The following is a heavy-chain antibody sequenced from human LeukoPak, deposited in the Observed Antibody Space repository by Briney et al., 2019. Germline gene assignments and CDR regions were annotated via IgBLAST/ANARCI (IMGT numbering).Heavy chain of an antibody. J-gene: IGHJ4*02. CDR1: GFTFDDYG. D-gene: IGHD6-13*01. CDR2: INWNGGST. V-gene: IGHV3-20*04. Sequence: PGGSLRLSCAASGFTFDDYGMSWVRQAPGKGLEWVSGINWNGGSTGCADSGKGRFTISRDNAKNSLYLQMNSLRAEDTALYYCARGRNPGIAAAGFLDYWGQGTLVTVSS. CDR3: ARGRNPGIAAAGFLDY.